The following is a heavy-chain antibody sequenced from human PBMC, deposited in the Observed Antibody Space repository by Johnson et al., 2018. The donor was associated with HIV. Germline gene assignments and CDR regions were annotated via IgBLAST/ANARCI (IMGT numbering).Heavy chain of an antibody. CDR3: AREVAGDYGDSPGAFDI. Sequence: VQLVESGGGLVKPGGSLRVSCAASGFTVSSYAMSWVRQAPGKGLEWVAVISYDGSNKYYADSVKGRFTISRDNSKNTLYLQMNSLRAEDTAVYYCAREVAGDYGDSPGAFDIWGQGTMVTVSS. CDR2: ISYDGSNK. CDR1: GFTVSSYA. V-gene: IGHV3-30*04. D-gene: IGHD4-17*01. J-gene: IGHJ3*02.